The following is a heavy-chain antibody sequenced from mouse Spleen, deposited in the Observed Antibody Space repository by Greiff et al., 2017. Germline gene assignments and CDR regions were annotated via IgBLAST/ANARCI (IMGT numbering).Heavy chain of an antibody. Sequence: EVKVVESGGDLVKPGGSLKLSCAASGFTFSSYGMSWVRQTPDKRLEWVATISSGGSYTYYPDSVKGRFTISRDNAKNTLYLQMSSLKSEDTAMYYCARQAGIVDYFDYWGQGTTLTVSS. CDR2: ISSGGSYT. CDR1: GFTFSSYG. J-gene: IGHJ2*01. CDR3: ARQAGIVDYFDY. V-gene: IGHV5-6*01. D-gene: IGHD4-1*01.